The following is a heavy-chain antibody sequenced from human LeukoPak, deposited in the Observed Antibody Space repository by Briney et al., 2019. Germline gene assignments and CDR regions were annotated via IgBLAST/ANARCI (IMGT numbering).Heavy chain of an antibody. Sequence: ASVKLSCKASGYIFSVYYMNWVRQAPGQGLEWMGWINPNSGGTNYAQKFQARVTMTRDMSISTVYMEVNSLRSDDTAVYYCARSAHHDTSGDDIDYWGQGTLVTVSS. CDR1: GYIFSVYY. J-gene: IGHJ4*02. D-gene: IGHD3-22*01. CDR2: INPNSGGT. CDR3: ARSAHHDTSGDDIDY. V-gene: IGHV1-2*02.